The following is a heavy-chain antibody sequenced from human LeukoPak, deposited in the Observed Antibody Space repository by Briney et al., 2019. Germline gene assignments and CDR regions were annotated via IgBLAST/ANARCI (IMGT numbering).Heavy chain of an antibody. V-gene: IGHV4-34*01. CDR2: INHSGST. Sequence: SETLSLTCAVYGGSFSGYYWSWIRQPRGKGLEWIGEINHSGSTNYNPSLKSRVTISVDTSKNQFSLKLSSVTAADTAVYYCARHSRRNHIAAADHFDYWGQGTLVTVSS. CDR1: GGSFSGYY. D-gene: IGHD6-13*01. CDR3: ARHSRRNHIAAADHFDY. J-gene: IGHJ4*02.